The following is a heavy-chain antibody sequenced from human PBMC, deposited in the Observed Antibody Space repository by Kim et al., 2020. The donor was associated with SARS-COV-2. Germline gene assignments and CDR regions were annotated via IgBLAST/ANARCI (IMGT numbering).Heavy chain of an antibody. J-gene: IGHJ5*02. V-gene: IGHV3-23*01. CDR1: GFTFSSYA. CDR2: ISGSDGST. Sequence: GGSLRLSCAASGFTFSSYAMSWVRQAPGKGLEWVSAISGSDGSTYYADSVKGRFTISRDNSKNTLYLQMNSLRAEDTAVYYCAKVPWPDDHADNWFDPWGQGTLVTVSS. CDR3: AKVPWPDDHADNWFDP. D-gene: IGHD1-1*01.